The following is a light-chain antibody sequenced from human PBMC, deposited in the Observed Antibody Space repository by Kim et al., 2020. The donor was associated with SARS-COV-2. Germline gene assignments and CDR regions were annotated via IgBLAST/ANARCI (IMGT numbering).Light chain of an antibody. J-gene: IGKJ4*01. Sequence: LSPGERATLSCRVSQSVGTFLAWYQQKSGQAPRLLIYDASNRATGIPDRFSGSGSGTDFTLTISSLEPEDFAVYYCEQRRSWPLTFGGGTKVDIK. CDR2: DAS. CDR3: EQRRSWPLT. CDR1: QSVGTF. V-gene: IGKV3-11*01.